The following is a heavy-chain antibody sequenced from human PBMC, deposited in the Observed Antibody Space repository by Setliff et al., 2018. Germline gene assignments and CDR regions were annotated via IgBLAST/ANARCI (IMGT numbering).Heavy chain of an antibody. CDR1: GYTFTNYD. J-gene: IGHJ4*02. D-gene: IGHD3-16*02. CDR3: ARRPGYRSAHSNESY. V-gene: IGHV1-8*01. Sequence: ASVKVSCKASGYTFTNYDVNWVRQATGQGLEWIGWMNPNSGNTGYAQKFQGRVTMTRDTAMSTAYMELGSLRSEDTAVYYCARRPGYRSAHSNESYWGQGTLVTVSS. CDR2: MNPNSGNT.